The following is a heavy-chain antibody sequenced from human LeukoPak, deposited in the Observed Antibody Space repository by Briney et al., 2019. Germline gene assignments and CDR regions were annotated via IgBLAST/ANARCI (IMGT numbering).Heavy chain of an antibody. CDR2: ISYDGSNK. D-gene: IGHD3-3*01. Sequence: PGGSLRLSCAASGFTFSSYGMHWVRQAPGKGLEWVAVISYDGSNKYYADSVKGRFTITRDNSKDTLYLQMNSLRAEAAAVYYCAKGLRFLEWLFVPDLYYFDYWGQGTLVTVSS. V-gene: IGHV3-30*18. CDR1: GFTFSSYG. CDR3: AKGLRFLEWLFVPDLYYFDY. J-gene: IGHJ4*02.